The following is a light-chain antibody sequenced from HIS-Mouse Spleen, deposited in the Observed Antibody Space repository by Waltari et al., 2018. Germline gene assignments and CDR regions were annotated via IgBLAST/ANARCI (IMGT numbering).Light chain of an antibody. CDR1: ALPNKY. V-gene: IGLV3-10*01. CDR2: EES. Sequence: SYELTQPPSVSVSPGQTARITCSGYALPNKYAYLYQQKSGQAPVLVIYEESKRPPGIPERFSGSSSGTMATLTISGAQVEDEADYYCYSTDSSGNHRVFGGGTKLTVL. CDR3: YSTDSSGNHRV. J-gene: IGLJ2*01.